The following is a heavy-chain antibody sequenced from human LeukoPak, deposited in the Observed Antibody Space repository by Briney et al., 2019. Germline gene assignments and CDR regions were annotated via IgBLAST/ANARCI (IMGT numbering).Heavy chain of an antibody. D-gene: IGHD3-10*01. Sequence: GGSLRLSCAASGFTFSTYAMSWVRQAPGKGLEWVSVIYGGGSTYYADSVKGRFTISRDNSKNTLYLQMNSLRAEDTAVYYCARDVRSRGPYYFDYWGQGALVTVSS. V-gene: IGHV3-66*01. CDR3: ARDVRSRGPYYFDY. CDR2: IYGGGST. CDR1: GFTFSTYA. J-gene: IGHJ4*02.